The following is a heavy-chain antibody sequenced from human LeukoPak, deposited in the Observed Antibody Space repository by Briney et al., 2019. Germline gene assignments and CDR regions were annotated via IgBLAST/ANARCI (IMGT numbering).Heavy chain of an antibody. J-gene: IGHJ3*02. CDR3: ARESYYYDSSGYSYDAFDI. Sequence: PGGSLRLSCAASGFTFSSYAMSWVRQAPGKGLEWVSYISSSGSTIYYADSVKGRFTISRDNAKNSLYLQMNSLRAEDTAVYYCARESYYYDSSGYSYDAFDIWGQGTMVTVSS. D-gene: IGHD3-22*01. V-gene: IGHV3-48*04. CDR2: ISSSGSTI. CDR1: GFTFSSYA.